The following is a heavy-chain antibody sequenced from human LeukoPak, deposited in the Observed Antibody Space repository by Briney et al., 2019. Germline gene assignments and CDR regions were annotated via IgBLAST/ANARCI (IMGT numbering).Heavy chain of an antibody. V-gene: IGHV4-4*07. CDR2: IYTSGST. CDR1: GGSISSCY. D-gene: IGHD3-10*01. J-gene: IGHJ5*02. Sequence: PSETLSLTCTVSGGSISSCYWSWIRQPAGKGLEWIGRIYTSGSTNYNPSLKSRVTISVDTSKNQFSLKLSSVTAADTAVYYCARLRGSGCGALPKYNWFDPWGQGTLVTVSS. CDR3: ARLRGSGCGALPKYNWFDP.